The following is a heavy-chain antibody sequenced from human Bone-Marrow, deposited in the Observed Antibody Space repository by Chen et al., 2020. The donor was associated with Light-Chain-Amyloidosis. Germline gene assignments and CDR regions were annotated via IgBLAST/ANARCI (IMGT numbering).Heavy chain of an antibody. CDR3: TTDGRTDY. Sequence: EVNMVESGGGLVKPGGSLRLSGAASGFTFSGAWMRWVRQAPGKGLEWLGRIKSDADGGTTDYAAPVQGRFSISRDDSKKTLYLQMSSLKIEDTAMYYCTTDGRTDYWGQGTLVTVSS. V-gene: IGHV3-15*01. J-gene: IGHJ4*02. CDR1: GFTFSGAW. CDR2: IKSDADGGTT.